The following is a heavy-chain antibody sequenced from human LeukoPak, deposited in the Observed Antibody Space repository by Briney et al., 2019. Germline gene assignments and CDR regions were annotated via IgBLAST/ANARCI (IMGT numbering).Heavy chain of an antibody. D-gene: IGHD5-18*01. J-gene: IGHJ4*02. CDR3: ARDLGPGHSYGSADY. CDR2: ISYDGSKG. V-gene: IGHV3-30*03. CDR1: GFTFSDYY. Sequence: HPGGPLRLSCAASGFTFSDYYMSWIRQAPGKGLEWVAVISYDGSKGYYADSVKGRFTISRDNSKNTLYLQMNSLRAEDTALYYCARDLGPGHSYGSADYWGQGTLVTVSS.